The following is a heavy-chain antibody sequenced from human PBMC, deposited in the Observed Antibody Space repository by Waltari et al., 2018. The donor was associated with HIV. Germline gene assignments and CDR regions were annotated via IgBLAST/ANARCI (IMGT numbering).Heavy chain of an antibody. Sequence: EVQLVESGGGLVKPGGSRRLSCAASGFTFSDALISWVRQAPGKGLDWVGRSKTKTDGGTTDYAAPVKGRFTISIDDSKNTLYLQMNSLKTEDTAVYYCTLYRYTGSYPRFDYWGQGTLVTVSS. D-gene: IGHD1-26*01. CDR2: SKTKTDGGTT. V-gene: IGHV3-15*01. CDR1: GFTFSDAL. J-gene: IGHJ4*02. CDR3: TLYRYTGSYPRFDY.